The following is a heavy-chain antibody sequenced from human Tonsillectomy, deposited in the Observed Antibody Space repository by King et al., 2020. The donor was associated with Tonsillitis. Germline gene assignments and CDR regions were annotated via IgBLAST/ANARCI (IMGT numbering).Heavy chain of an antibody. J-gene: IGHJ3*02. CDR1: GCTFSSYS. CDR2: ISSGSTTI. CDR3: ARDAPITMIVADAFDI. V-gene: IGHV3-48*01. Sequence: VQLVESGGGLVQPGGSLRLSCAASGCTFSSYSMKWVRQAPGKGLEWVSYISSGSTTIYHADSVEGRFTISRNNAKNSLYLQMNSLRAEDTAVYYCARDAPITMIVADAFDIWGQGTMVTVSS. D-gene: IGHD3-22*01.